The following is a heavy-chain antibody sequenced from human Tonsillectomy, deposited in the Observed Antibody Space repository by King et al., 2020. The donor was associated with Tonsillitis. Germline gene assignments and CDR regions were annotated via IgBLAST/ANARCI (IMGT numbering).Heavy chain of an antibody. CDR1: GFTFSSYV. Sequence: VQLVQSGGGVVQPGRSLRLSCAASGFTFSSYVMHWVRQAPGKGLEWVAVISYDGSDKFYADSVKGRFTISRDNSKNTLYLQMNSLRAEDTAVYYCAKGDSGSYYYGAFDIWGQGTMVTVSS. CDR2: ISYDGSDK. V-gene: IGHV3-30*18. J-gene: IGHJ3*02. CDR3: AKGDSGSYYYGAFDI. D-gene: IGHD1-26*01.